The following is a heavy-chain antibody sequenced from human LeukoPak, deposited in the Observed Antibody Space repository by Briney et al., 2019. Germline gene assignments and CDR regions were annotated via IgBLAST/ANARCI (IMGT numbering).Heavy chain of an antibody. CDR2: IYYSGST. CDR3: ARRRTGSNYVYYYYYMDV. Sequence: GSLRLSCAASGFTVSSNYMSWVRQPPGKGLEWIGSIYYSGSTYYNPSLKSRVTISVDTSKNQFSLKLSSVTAADTAVYYCARRRTGSNYVYYYYYMDVWGKGTTVTVSS. CDR1: GFTVSSNY. J-gene: IGHJ6*03. V-gene: IGHV4-39*01. D-gene: IGHD4-11*01.